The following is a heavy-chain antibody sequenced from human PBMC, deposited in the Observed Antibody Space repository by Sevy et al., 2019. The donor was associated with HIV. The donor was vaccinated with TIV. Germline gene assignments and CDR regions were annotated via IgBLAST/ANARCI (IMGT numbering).Heavy chain of an antibody. CDR2: ITKDGTNR. J-gene: IGHJ5*02. Sequence: GGSLRLSCSASGFNISPYALHWVRQTPGKGLQWLAVITKDGTNRDYADFVKGRFSFSRDNSKNTLYLQMSNLSPEDTAVYYCAKEGYYYDSHSADWFDPWGQGTLVTVSS. V-gene: IGHV3-30*04. CDR3: AKEGYYYDSHSADWFDP. CDR1: GFNISPYA. D-gene: IGHD3-22*01.